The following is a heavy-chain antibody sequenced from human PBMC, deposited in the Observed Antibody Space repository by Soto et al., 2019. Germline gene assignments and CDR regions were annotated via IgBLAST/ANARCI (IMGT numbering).Heavy chain of an antibody. CDR1: GYTFTSYA. D-gene: IGHD5-18*01. J-gene: IGHJ4*02. CDR2: INAGNGNT. V-gene: IGHV1-3*01. CDR3: ARDSFRGIQLLLPGY. Sequence: QVQLVQSGAEVKKPGASVKVSCKASGYTFTSYAMHWVRQAPGQRLEWMGWINAGNGNTKYSQKFQGRVTITRDTSASTAYMELSSLRSEDTAVYYCARDSFRGIQLLLPGYWGQGTLVPGSS.